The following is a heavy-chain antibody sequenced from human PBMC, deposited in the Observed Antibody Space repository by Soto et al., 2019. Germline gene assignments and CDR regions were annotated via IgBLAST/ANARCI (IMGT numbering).Heavy chain of an antibody. CDR1: GFTFNMHG. V-gene: IGHV3-30*18. Sequence: QVQLVESGGGVVQPGRSLRLSCAASGFTFNMHGMHWVRQAPGKGLEWVAVISTDGSYKYHVDSVKGRFTISRDNSNNTLYLHMNSLKTEDTGIYYCAKDQRIVGSTRGYIDYWGQGTLVAVSS. CDR2: ISTDGSYK. D-gene: IGHD1-26*01. CDR3: AKDQRIVGSTRGYIDY. J-gene: IGHJ4*02.